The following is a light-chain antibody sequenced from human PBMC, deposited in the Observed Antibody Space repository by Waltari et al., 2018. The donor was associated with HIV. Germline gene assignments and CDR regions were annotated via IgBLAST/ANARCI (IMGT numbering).Light chain of an antibody. CDR2: EVT. J-gene: IGLJ3*02. CDR1: NSDVGNYNL. Sequence: QSALTQPASVSGSPGPSITISCTGTNSDVGNYNLVSWYRQHPDKAAKILIFEVTRRPSGVSDRFSGSKSGNTASLTISGLQAEDEADYYCCSYAGSDTLVFGGGTKLTVL. V-gene: IGLV2-23*02. CDR3: CSYAGSDTLV.